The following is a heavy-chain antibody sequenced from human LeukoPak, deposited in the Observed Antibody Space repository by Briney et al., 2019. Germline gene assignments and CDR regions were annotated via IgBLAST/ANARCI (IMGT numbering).Heavy chain of an antibody. CDR1: GFTFSSYG. J-gene: IGHJ4*02. Sequence: GGSLRLSCAASGFTFSSYGMHWVRQAPGKGLEWVAVIWYDGSNKYYADSVKGRFTISRDNSKNTLYLQMNSLRAEDTAVYYCARDFYVGAGSYYIGYWGQGTLVTVSS. CDR2: IWYDGSNK. D-gene: IGHD3-10*01. CDR3: ARDFYVGAGSYYIGY. V-gene: IGHV3-33*01.